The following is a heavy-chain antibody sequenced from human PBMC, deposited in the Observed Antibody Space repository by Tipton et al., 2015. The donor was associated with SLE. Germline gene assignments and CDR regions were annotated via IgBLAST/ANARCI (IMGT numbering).Heavy chain of an antibody. D-gene: IGHD3-16*01. CDR1: GFTFSSHT. J-gene: IGHJ4*02. CDR3: ARSGGMGTFDY. Sequence: SLRLSCAASGFTFSSHTMNWVRQAPGKGLEWVSYISSSSNTIRYADSVEGRFIISRDNAKNTLYLQMNSLRAEDTAVYYCARSGGMGTFDYWGQGTLVTVSS. V-gene: IGHV3-48*04. CDR2: ISSSSNTI.